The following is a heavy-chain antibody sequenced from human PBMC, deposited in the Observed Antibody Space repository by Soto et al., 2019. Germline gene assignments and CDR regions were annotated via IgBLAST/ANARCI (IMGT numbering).Heavy chain of an antibody. D-gene: IGHD6-19*01. CDR1: GFSLSTSEVG. CDR2: IYWDDDK. CDR3: AHAPGIAVTTNWFDP. V-gene: IGHV2-5*02. Sequence: QITLKESGPTLVKPTQTLTLTCTFSGFSLSTSEVGVGWIRQPPGKALQWLALIYWDDDKRYSPSLKSRLTITKDTSKNQVVLTMTHMDPVDTATYYCAHAPGIAVTTNWFDPWGQGILVTVSS. J-gene: IGHJ5*02.